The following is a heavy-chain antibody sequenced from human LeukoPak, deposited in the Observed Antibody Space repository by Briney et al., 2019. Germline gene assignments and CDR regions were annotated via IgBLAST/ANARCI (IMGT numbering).Heavy chain of an antibody. Sequence: GGSLRLSCAASGFIFSNYAMSWVRQAPGKGLEWVSVIYSGGSTYYADSVQGRFTISRDNSKNTLYLQMNSLRVEDTAIYYCARDDSRVAGTDYWGQGTLVTVSS. D-gene: IGHD6-19*01. V-gene: IGHV3-23*01. CDR1: GFIFSNYA. CDR3: ARDDSRVAGTDY. J-gene: IGHJ4*02. CDR2: IYSGGST.